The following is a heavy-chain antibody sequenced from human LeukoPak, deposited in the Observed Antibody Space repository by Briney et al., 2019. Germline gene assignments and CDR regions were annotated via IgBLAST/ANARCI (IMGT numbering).Heavy chain of an antibody. CDR2: ISSSGNNA. V-gene: IGHV3-23*01. CDR1: GFTFRDAA. D-gene: IGHD5-24*01. CDR3: AKDIQLST. J-gene: IGHJ3*01. Sequence: GGSLRLSCAVTGFTFRDAAMTWVRQAPGKGLEWVSLISSSGNNAYYADSVKGRFTISRDNSKNTLSLQMNSLRVEDTAIYYCAKDIQLSTWGLGTMVTVSS.